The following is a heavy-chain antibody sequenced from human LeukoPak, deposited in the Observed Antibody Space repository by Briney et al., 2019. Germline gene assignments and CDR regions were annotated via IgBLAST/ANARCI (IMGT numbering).Heavy chain of an antibody. CDR2: INHSGST. D-gene: IGHD3-22*01. CDR3: ARHSRQTYYYDSSGYSHIRGGAFDI. J-gene: IGHJ3*02. CDR1: GGSISSSSYY. V-gene: IGHV4-39*01. Sequence: SETLSLTCTVSGGSISSSSYYWGWIRQPPGKGLEWIGEINHSGSTNYNPSLKSPVTISVDTSKNQFSLKLSSVTAADTAVYYCARHSRQTYYYDSSGYSHIRGGAFDIWGQGTMVTVSS.